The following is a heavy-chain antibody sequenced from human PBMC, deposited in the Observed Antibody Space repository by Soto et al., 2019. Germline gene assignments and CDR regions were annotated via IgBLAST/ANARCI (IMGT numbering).Heavy chain of an antibody. CDR2: TYYRSKWYN. V-gene: IGHV6-1*01. J-gene: IGHJ5*01. Sequence: SQTVSLPASISGDRVLSTSDACNWIKPSPSIGLEWLGRTYYRSKWYNDYAVSVKSRITITPDTSKNQFSLQLNSVTPEDTAVYYCARDLVVPDAPDGDDWFDSWGQGTLVTVSS. D-gene: IGHD2-2*01. CDR3: ARDLVVPDAPDGDDWFDS. CDR1: GDRVLSTSDA.